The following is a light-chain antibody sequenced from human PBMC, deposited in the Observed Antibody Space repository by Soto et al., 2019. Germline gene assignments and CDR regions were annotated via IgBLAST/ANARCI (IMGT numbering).Light chain of an antibody. CDR1: QSITTN. CDR3: QQYNDCPPKRT. J-gene: IGKJ1*01. V-gene: IGKV3-15*01. Sequence: EVVMTQSPVTLSVSPGERATLSCRASQSITTNLAWYQQKPGQAPRLLLYGASTRATAVPARFSGSGSGTQFPLSISSLQSEDFALYYCQQYNDCPPKRTFGQGTRVHFK. CDR2: GAS.